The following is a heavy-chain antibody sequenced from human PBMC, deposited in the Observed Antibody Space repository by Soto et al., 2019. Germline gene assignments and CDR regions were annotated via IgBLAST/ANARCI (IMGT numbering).Heavy chain of an antibody. J-gene: IGHJ6*02. CDR2: IWYDGSNK. CDR1: GFTFSSYG. Sequence: QVQLVESGGGVVQPGRSLRLSCAASGFTFSSYGMHWVRQAPGKGLGRVAVIWYDGSNKYYADSVKGRFTISRDNSKNTLYLHMNSLRAEDTAVYYCARDFGYGIYGMDVWGQGTTVTVSS. D-gene: IGHD5-18*01. CDR3: ARDFGYGIYGMDV. V-gene: IGHV3-33*01.